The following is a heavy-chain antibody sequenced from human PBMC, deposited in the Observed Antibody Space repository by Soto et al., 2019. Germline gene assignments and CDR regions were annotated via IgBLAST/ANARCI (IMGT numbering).Heavy chain of an antibody. CDR2: IYYSGST. Sequence: QLQLQESGPGLVKPSETLSLTCTVSGGSISSSSYYWAWIRRPQGRGREWIGRIYYSGSTYYTPSLKVRVAVSVDTSKNQCSLKLSSVTAADTAVDYCAGHSPLDYYYYYMDVWGKGTTVTVSS. J-gene: IGHJ6*03. V-gene: IGHV4-39*01. CDR3: AGHSPLDYYYYYMDV. CDR1: GGSISSSSYY.